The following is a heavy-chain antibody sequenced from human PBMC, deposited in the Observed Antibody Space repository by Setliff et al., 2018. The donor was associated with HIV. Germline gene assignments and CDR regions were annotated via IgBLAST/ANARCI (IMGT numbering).Heavy chain of an antibody. V-gene: IGHV4-59*01. J-gene: IGHJ6*03. CDR3: ARGHMLITYYYYYYMDV. CDR2: IYYSGST. Sequence: TFTVSGGSISSYYWSWIRQPPGKGLEWIGYIYYSGSTNYNPSLKSRVTISVDTSKNQFSLKLSSVTAADTAVYYCARGHMLITYYYYYYMDVWGKGTTVTVSS. CDR1: GGSISSYY. D-gene: IGHD3-10*02.